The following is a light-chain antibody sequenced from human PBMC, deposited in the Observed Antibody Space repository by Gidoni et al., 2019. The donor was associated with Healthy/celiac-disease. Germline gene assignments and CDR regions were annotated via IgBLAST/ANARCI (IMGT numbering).Light chain of an antibody. CDR1: SSNIGSNY. CDR2: SNN. Sequence: QSLLTQLPSASGTPGQRVTISCSGSSSNIGSNYVYWYQQLPGTAPKLLIYSNNQRPSWVPDRFSGSKSGTSASLAISGLRSEDEADYYCAAWDDSLSGVVFGGGTKLTGL. CDR3: AAWDDSLSGVV. V-gene: IGLV1-47*02. J-gene: IGLJ2*01.